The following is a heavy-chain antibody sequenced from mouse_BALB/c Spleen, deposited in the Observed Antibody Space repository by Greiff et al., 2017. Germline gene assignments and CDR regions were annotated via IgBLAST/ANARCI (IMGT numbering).Heavy chain of an antibody. J-gene: IGHJ3*01. Sequence: EVQGVESGAELVKPGASVKLSCTASGFNIKDTYMHWVKQRPEQGLEWIGRIDPANGNTKYDPKFQGKATITADTSSNTAYLQLSSLTSEDTAVYYCAPTPFAYWGQGTLVTVSA. CDR3: APTPFAY. CDR1: GFNIKDTY. CDR2: IDPANGNT. V-gene: IGHV14-3*02. D-gene: IGHD2-10*01.